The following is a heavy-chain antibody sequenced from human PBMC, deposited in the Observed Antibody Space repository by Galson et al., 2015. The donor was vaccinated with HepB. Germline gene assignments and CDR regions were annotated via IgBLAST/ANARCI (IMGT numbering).Heavy chain of an antibody. Sequence: CAISGDSVSSRSAAWSWLRQSPSRGLEWLGRKYYRSRWFNDYAVSVKSRVTINPDTSKNQFSLQLNSVTPEDTAVYYCARDPLGRKDAFDVWGQGTTVIVSS. CDR1: GDSVSSRSAA. J-gene: IGHJ3*01. CDR3: ARDPLGRKDAFDV. D-gene: IGHD1-26*01. V-gene: IGHV6-1*01. CDR2: KYYRSRWFN.